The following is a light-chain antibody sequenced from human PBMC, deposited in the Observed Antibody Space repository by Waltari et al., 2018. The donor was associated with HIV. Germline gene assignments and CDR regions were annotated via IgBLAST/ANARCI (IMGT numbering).Light chain of an antibody. CDR3: SSYGGSSNWL. CDR1: SRDIGNYNL. V-gene: IGLV2-23*01. CDR2: EGI. J-gene: IGLJ2*01. Sequence: QSALTQPASVSGSPGQSITISGTGTSRDIGNYNLVSWYQQHPGKAPKLIIYEGIKRPSGVSNRISGSKSANTASLTISGLQAEDEADYFCSSYGGSSNWLFGGGTKLTVL.